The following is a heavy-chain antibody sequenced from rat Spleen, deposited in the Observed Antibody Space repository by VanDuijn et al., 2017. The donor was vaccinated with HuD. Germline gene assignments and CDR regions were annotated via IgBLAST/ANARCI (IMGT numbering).Heavy chain of an antibody. CDR1: GFTFKNYW. V-gene: IGHV5-29*01. CDR3: ARGGYSGPGWFAY. CDR2: ISYDGTAT. Sequence: EVQLVESGGGLVQPGRSLKLSCVASGFTFKNYWMTWVRQAPGKGLEWVATISYDGTATYYRDSVKGRFTLSRDNAKSTLYLQMGRLRSEDTATYYCARGGYSGPGWFAYWGQGTLVTVSS. D-gene: IGHD1-1*01. J-gene: IGHJ3*01.